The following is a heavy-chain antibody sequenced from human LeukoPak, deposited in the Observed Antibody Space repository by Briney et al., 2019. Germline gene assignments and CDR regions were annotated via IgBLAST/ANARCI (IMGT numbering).Heavy chain of an antibody. Sequence: ASVKVSCKASGYTFTSYFIHWVRQAPGQGLEWMGIINPSGGSTNYAQKFQGRVTMTRDTSTSTVYMELSSLRSEDTAVYYCATAKFGGNSYFDYWDQGTLVTVSS. V-gene: IGHV1-46*01. D-gene: IGHD4-23*01. J-gene: IGHJ4*02. CDR3: ATAKFGGNSYFDY. CDR2: INPSGGST. CDR1: GYTFTSYF.